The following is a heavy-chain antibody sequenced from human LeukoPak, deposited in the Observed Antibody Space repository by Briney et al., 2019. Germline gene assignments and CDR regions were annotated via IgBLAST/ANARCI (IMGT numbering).Heavy chain of an antibody. CDR2: INPNSGGT. CDR3: ARYTSRSLQLNAFGI. V-gene: IGHV1-2*02. D-gene: IGHD5-24*01. Sequence: VASVKVSSKASGYTFTVYYMRWGRQTPGQGLEWMGWINPNSGGTNYAQKFQGRVTMTRDTPISTAYMELSRLRSDDTAVYYCARYTSRSLQLNAFGIWGQGTMVTVSS. J-gene: IGHJ3*02. CDR1: GYTFTVYY.